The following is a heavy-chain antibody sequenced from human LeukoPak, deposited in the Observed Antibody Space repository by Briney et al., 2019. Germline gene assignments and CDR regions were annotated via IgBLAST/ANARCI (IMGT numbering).Heavy chain of an antibody. CDR1: SGSIRSYY. CDR2: IYENGNT. Sequence: KPSETLSLTCTVSSGSIRSYYWSWIRQSPGKRLEWIGYIYENGNTNFNPSLKSRVTMSVDTSKNQFSLKVTSMTAADTAVYFCARAEHWAGAYFDYWGQGALVTVSS. CDR3: ARAEHWAGAYFDY. D-gene: IGHD7-27*01. V-gene: IGHV4-59*01. J-gene: IGHJ4*02.